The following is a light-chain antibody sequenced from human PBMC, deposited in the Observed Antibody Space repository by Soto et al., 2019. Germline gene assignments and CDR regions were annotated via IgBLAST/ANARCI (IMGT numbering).Light chain of an antibody. J-gene: IGKJ4*01. V-gene: IGKV3-11*01. CDR1: QSVSSY. CDR3: QQRSNWPPKLT. CDR2: DAS. Sequence: EIELTQSPATLSLSPGERATLSCRASQSVSSYLAWYQQKPGQAPRLLIYDASNRATGIPARFSGSGSGTDFTLTISSLVPEDFAVYYCQQRSNWPPKLTFGGGTKVEIK.